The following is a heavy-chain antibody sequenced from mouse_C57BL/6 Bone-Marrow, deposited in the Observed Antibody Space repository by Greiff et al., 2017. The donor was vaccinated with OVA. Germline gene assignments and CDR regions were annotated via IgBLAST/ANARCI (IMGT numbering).Heavy chain of an antibody. D-gene: IGHD1-1*01. CDR3: TYGSRRDWYFDV. J-gene: IGHJ1*03. Sequence: EVKLVESGTVLARPGASVKMSCKTSGYTFTSYWMHWVKQRPGQGLEWIGAIYPGNSDTSYNQKFKGKAKLTAVTSASTAYMELSSLTNEDSAVYYCTYGSRRDWYFDVWGTGTTVTVSS. V-gene: IGHV1-5*01. CDR1: GYTFTSYW. CDR2: IYPGNSDT.